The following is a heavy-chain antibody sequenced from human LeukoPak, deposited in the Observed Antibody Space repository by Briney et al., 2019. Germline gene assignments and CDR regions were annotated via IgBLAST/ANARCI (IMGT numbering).Heavy chain of an antibody. CDR3: ARRRPIDSSGYYFDAFDI. Sequence: SETLSLTCTVSGGSISSYYWSWIRQPPGKGLEWIGYIYYSGSTNYNPSLKSRVTISVDTSKNQFSLKLSSVTAADTAVYYCARRRPIDSSGYYFDAFDIWSQGTMVTVSS. V-gene: IGHV4-59*01. CDR2: IYYSGST. CDR1: GGSISSYY. J-gene: IGHJ3*02. D-gene: IGHD3-22*01.